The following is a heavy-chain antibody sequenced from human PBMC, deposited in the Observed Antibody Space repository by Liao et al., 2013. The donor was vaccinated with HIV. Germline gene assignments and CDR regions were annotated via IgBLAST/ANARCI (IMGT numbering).Heavy chain of an antibody. D-gene: IGHD3-10*01. J-gene: IGHJ4*02. CDR2: IYISGSI. CDR1: GGSISSYY. V-gene: IGHV4-4*07. CDR3: ARVQYYGSGXAFDY. Sequence: QVRLQESGPGLVKPSQTLSLTCTVSGGSISSYYWSWIRQPAGKGLEWIGRIYISGSINYNPSLKSRVTMSVDTSKNKFYLKLSSVTAADTAVYYCARVQYYGSGXAFDYWGQGTLVTVSS.